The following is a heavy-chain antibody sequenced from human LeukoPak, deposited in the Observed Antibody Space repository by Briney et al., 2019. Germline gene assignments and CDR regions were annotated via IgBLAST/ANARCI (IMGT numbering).Heavy chain of an antibody. Sequence: ASVKVSCKASGYTFTGYYMHWVRQAPGQGLEWMGWINPNSGDTNYAQKFQGRVAMTSDTSSSTAHMELNRLECDDTAVYYCARGGDGFAYWGQGTLVIVSS. V-gene: IGHV1-2*02. J-gene: IGHJ4*02. D-gene: IGHD5-12*01. CDR3: ARGGDGFAY. CDR1: GYTFTGYY. CDR2: INPNSGDT.